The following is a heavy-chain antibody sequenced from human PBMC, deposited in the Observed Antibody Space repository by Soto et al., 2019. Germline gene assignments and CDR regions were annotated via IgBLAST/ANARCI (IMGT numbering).Heavy chain of an antibody. D-gene: IGHD3-10*01. J-gene: IGHJ5*02. Sequence: QVQLVESGGGLVEPGGSLRLSCAASGFTFSDYYMSWIRQAPGKGLEWVSYISSSGSTIYYADSVKCRFTISRDNPKNSLYLQMNSLRAEDTAVYYCAREGVRGDMYNWFDPWGQGTLVTVSS. V-gene: IGHV3-11*01. CDR1: GFTFSDYY. CDR2: ISSSGSTI. CDR3: AREGVRGDMYNWFDP.